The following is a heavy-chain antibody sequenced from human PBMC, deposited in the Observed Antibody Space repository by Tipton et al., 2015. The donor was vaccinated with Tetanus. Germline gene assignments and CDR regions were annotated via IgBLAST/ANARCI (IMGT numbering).Heavy chain of an antibody. CDR2: TYYSGST. V-gene: IGHV4-30-4*01. J-gene: IGHJ5*02. CDR1: GGSISSGDYY. CDR3: AILPKHWLAPRGAP. Sequence: TLSLTCTVSGGSISSGDYYWSWLRQPPGKGLEWIGYTYYSGSTYYNPSLKSRITISVHTSKNQFSLNLSSVTAADTAVYYCAILPKHWLAPRGAPWGQGILVTVSS. D-gene: IGHD6-19*01.